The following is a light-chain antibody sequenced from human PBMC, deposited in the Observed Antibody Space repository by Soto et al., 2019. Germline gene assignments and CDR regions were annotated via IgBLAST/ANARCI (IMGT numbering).Light chain of an antibody. Sequence: QSALTQPASVSGSPGQSITISCTGTSSDVGSYNLVSWYQQHPGKAPNLMIYEVSKRPSGVSNRFSGSKSANTASLTISGLQAEDEDDYYCCSYAGSSTPYVFGTGTKLTVL. V-gene: IGLV2-23*02. CDR2: EVS. CDR3: CSYAGSSTPYV. J-gene: IGLJ1*01. CDR1: SSDVGSYNL.